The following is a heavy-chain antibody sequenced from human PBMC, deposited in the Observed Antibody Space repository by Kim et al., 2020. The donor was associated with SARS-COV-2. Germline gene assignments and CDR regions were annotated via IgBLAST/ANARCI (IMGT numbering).Heavy chain of an antibody. V-gene: IGHV3-7*01. CDR3: ANGPY. Sequence: GGSLRLSCAASGFTISTFWMSWVRQTPGKGLEWVANIKPDGSEGYYVDSVKGRFTISRDNAKNSLYLQMNSLRAEDTAVYYCANGPYWGQGTLVTVSS. D-gene: IGHD2-8*01. J-gene: IGHJ4*02. CDR2: IKPDGSEG. CDR1: GFTISTFW.